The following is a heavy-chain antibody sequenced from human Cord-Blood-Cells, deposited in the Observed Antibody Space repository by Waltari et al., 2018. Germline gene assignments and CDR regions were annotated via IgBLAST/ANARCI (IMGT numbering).Heavy chain of an antibody. D-gene: IGHD6-6*01. J-gene: IGHJ4*02. CDR2: INHSGST. V-gene: IGHV4-34*01. Sequence: QVQLQQWGAGLLKPSETLSLTCAVYGGSFSGYYWSWIRQPTGKGLELIGEINHSGSTNYNPALKSRVTISVDTSKNQFSLKLSSVTAADTAVYYCARSSSIAARGWDYWGQGTLVTVSS. CDR1: GGSFSGYY. CDR3: ARSSSIAARGWDY.